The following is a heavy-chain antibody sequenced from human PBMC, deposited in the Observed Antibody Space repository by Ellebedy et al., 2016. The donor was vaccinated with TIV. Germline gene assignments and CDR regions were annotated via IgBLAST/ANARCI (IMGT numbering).Heavy chain of an antibody. CDR1: GLTLSSNA. CDR2: ISYDGSNK. D-gene: IGHD2-21*02. J-gene: IGHJ4*02. CDR3: ARDRHLVVTAILDY. V-gene: IGHV3-30*04. Sequence: GGSLRLXXAASGLTLSSNAMHWVRQAPGKGLEWVAVISYDGSNKYYADSVKGRFTISRDNSKNTLYLQMNSLRAEDTAVYYCARDRHLVVTAILDYWGQGTLVTVSS.